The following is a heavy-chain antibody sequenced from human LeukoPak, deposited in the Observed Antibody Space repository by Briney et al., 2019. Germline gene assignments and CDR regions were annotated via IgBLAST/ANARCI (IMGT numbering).Heavy chain of an antibody. CDR3: STAKFDY. V-gene: IGHV3-48*01. J-gene: IGHJ4*02. Sequence: PGGSLRLSCAASGVTLSGYSMNWVRQAPGKGLEWVSHISISGTIYYADSVKGRFTISRDNAKKSLSLQMNSLRAEDTAVYYYSTAKFDYWGQGTLVTVSS. CDR2: ISISGTI. CDR1: GVTLSGYS.